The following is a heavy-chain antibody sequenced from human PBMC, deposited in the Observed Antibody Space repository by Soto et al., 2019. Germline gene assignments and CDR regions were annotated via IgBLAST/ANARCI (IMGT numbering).Heavy chain of an antibody. CDR1: GFTFSNYW. V-gene: IGHV3-74*01. CDR3: ARDLGGYASH. CDR2: INTDGSTT. Sequence: EVQLVESGGGLVQPGWSLRLSCAASGFTFSNYWMHWVRQAPGKGPVWVSRINTDGSTTNYADSVKGRFTISRDNAKNTLYLQTNSLGAEATAVYYCARDLGGYASHWGQGTRVTVSS. D-gene: IGHD3-16*01. J-gene: IGHJ4*02.